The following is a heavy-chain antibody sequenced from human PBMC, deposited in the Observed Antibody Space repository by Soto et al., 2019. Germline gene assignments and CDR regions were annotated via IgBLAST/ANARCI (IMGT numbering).Heavy chain of an antibody. CDR1: GGSISSGGYS. V-gene: IGHV4-30-2*01. CDR3: ARGRSDWFQCFDP. Sequence: PSETLSLTCAVSGGSISSGGYSWSWIRQPPGKGLEWIGYIYHSGNTYYNPSLKSRVTISVDWSKNQFSLTLSSVTAADTAVYYCARGRSDWFQCFDPRGQGTLVTVSS. CDR2: IYHSGNT. D-gene: IGHD3-9*01. J-gene: IGHJ5*02.